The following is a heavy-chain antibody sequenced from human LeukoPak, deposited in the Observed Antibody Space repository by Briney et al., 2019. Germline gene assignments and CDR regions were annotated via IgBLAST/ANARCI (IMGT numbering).Heavy chain of an antibody. J-gene: IGHJ4*02. V-gene: IGHV3-11*04. D-gene: IGHD3-10*01. CDR1: GFTFSDYY. CDR3: ARGGLRAYYYGSGSYFDY. Sequence: MPGGSLRLSCAASGFTFSDYYMSWIRRAPGKGLEWVSYISSSGSTIYYADSVKGRFTISRDNAKNSLYLQMNSLRAEDAAVYYCARGGLRAYYYGSGSYFDYWGQGTLVTVSS. CDR2: ISSSGSTI.